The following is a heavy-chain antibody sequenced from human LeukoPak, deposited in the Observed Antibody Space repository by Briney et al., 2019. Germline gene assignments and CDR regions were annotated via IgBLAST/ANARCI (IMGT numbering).Heavy chain of an antibody. D-gene: IGHD3-3*01. J-gene: IGHJ3*02. CDR1: GGSISSYY. CDR2: IYYSGST. Sequence: SETLSLTCTVSGGSISSYYWSWIRQPPGKGLEWIGYIYYSGSTNYNPSLKSRVTISVDTSKNQFSLKLSSVTAADTAVYYCARDPSYYDFWSGYSPDAFDIWGQGTMVTVSS. V-gene: IGHV4-59*01. CDR3: ARDPSYYDFWSGYSPDAFDI.